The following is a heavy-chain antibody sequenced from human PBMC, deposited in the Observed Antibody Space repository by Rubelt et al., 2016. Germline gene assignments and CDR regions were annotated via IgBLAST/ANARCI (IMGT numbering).Heavy chain of an antibody. Sequence: QVQLQQWGAGLLKPSETLSLTCAVYGGSFSGYYWSWIRHPPGKGLEWIGEINHSGSTNYNPSLTSRVTISVDTSKNQFSLKLSYVTAADTAVYYCARGELIVVAHDAFDIWGQGTMVTVSS. D-gene: IGHD3-22*01. CDR3: ARGELIVVAHDAFDI. J-gene: IGHJ3*02. CDR1: GGSFSGYY. CDR2: INHSGST. V-gene: IGHV4-34*01.